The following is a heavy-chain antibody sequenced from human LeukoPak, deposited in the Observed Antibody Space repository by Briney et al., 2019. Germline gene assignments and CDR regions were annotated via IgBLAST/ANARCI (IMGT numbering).Heavy chain of an antibody. Sequence: GGSLRLSCAASGFTFSSYGMSWVRQAPGKGLEGVSAISGSGGSTYYADSVKGRFTIYRDNANNSLYLQMNSLRAADVALYYCAKGSSSGYYYADAFDIWGQGTMVTVSS. V-gene: IGHV3-23*01. CDR1: GFTFSSYG. D-gene: IGHD3-22*01. CDR3: AKGSSSGYYYADAFDI. J-gene: IGHJ3*02. CDR2: ISGSGGST.